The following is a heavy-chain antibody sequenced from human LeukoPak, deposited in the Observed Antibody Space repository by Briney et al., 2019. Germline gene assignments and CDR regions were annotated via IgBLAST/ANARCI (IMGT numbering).Heavy chain of an antibody. Sequence: GGSLRLSCTASGFTFSNYGMHWVRQAPGKGLEWVAFVRYDETTKFYADSVKGRFTISRDNSKTTLYLQMNSLRAEDTAVYYCAKDVPTAYFDYWGQGTLVTVSS. CDR1: GFTFSNYG. J-gene: IGHJ4*02. CDR2: VRYDETTK. V-gene: IGHV3-30*02. D-gene: IGHD2-2*01. CDR3: AKDVPTAYFDY.